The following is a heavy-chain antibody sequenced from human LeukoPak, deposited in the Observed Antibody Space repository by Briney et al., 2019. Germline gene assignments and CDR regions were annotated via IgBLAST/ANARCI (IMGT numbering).Heavy chain of an antibody. V-gene: IGHV3-21*01. CDR3: AREATSGY. J-gene: IGHJ4*02. CDR1: EFTFSTYS. Sequence: GGSLRLSCAASEFTFSTYSMNWVRQAPGKGLEWVSSISSSSTYIYYADSVKGRFTISRDNAKNSLYLQMTNLRAEDTAVYYCAREATSGYWGQGTLVTVSS. CDR2: ISSSSTYI.